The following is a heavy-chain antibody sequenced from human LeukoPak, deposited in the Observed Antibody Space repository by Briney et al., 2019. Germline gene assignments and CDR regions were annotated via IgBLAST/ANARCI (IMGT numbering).Heavy chain of an antibody. CDR2: TYYRSKWYN. V-gene: IGHV6-1*01. CDR1: GDSVSSNSVA. Sequence: SQTLSLTCAISGDSVSSNSVAWNWIRQSPSRGLEWLRSTYYRSKWYNDYALSVKSRITINPDTSKNQFSLQLNSVTPEDAAVYYCARDRGSLRYYFDYWGQGTLVTVSS. D-gene: IGHD1-26*01. CDR3: ARDRGSLRYYFDY. J-gene: IGHJ4*02.